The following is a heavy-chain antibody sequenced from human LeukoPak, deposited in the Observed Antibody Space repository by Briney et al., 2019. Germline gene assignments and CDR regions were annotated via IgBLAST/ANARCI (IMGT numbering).Heavy chain of an antibody. V-gene: IGHV3-33*01. D-gene: IGHD6-13*01. Sequence: GRSLRLSCAASGFTFSSYGMHWVRQAPGKGLEWVAVIWYDGSNKYYADSVKGRFTISRDNSKNTLYLQMNSLRAEDTAVYYCARDAARGWFDPWGQGTLVTVSS. CDR2: IWYDGSNK. CDR1: GFTFSSYG. CDR3: ARDAARGWFDP. J-gene: IGHJ5*02.